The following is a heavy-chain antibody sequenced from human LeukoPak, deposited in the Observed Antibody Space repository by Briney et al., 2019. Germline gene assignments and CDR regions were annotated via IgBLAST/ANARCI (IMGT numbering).Heavy chain of an antibody. CDR1: GFTFSVYS. CDR3: ARDGSGWSRDV. Sequence: GGSLRLSCAASGFTFSVYSMSWICQAPEKGLEWVSSISSTTYTYYADSVKGRFTTSRDNSKNSLYLQMNSLTAEDTALYYCARDGSGWSRDVWGQGTTVTVSS. J-gene: IGHJ6*02. D-gene: IGHD6-19*01. V-gene: IGHV3-21*01. CDR2: ISSTTYT.